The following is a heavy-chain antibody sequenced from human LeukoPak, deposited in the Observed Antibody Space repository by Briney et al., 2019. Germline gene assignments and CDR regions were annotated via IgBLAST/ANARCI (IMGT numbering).Heavy chain of an antibody. V-gene: IGHV3-23*01. D-gene: IGHD2-8*01. J-gene: IGHJ6*03. CDR3: AKDRCSNGVGCYYYYMDV. CDR2: ISGSGGST. CDR1: GFTFSSYG. Sequence: PGGSLRLSCAASGFTFSSYGMSWVRQAPGKGLEWVSAISGSGGSTYYADSMKGRFTISRDNSKNTSYLQMNSLRAEDTAVYYCAKDRCSNGVGCYYYYMDVWGKGTTVTISS.